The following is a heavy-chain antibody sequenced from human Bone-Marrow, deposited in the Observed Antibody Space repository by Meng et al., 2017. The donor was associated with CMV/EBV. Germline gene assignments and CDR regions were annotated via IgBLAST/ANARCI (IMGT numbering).Heavy chain of an antibody. CDR3: ARNRPYYDFWSGYYRDYYYGMDV. V-gene: IGHV1-18*01. CDR2: ISAYNGNT. Sequence: ASVKVSCKSSGYTFTNYGISWVRQAPGQGLEWMGWISAYNGNTNYAQKLQGRVTMTTDTPTSTAYMELRSLRSDDTAVYDCARNRPYYDFWSGYYRDYYYGMDVWGQGTTVTVSS. CDR1: GYTFTNYG. D-gene: IGHD3-3*01. J-gene: IGHJ6*02.